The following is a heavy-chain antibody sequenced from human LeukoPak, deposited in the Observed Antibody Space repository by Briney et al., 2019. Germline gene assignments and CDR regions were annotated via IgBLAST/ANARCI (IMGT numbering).Heavy chain of an antibody. J-gene: IGHJ6*03. D-gene: IGHD3-3*01. Sequence: GGSLRLSCAASGFTFSSCAMHWVRQAPGKGLEWVAVISYDGSNKYYADSVKGRFTISRDNSKNTLYLQMNSLRAEDTAVYYCARSMGWSYYYYYYMDVWGKGTTVTVSS. CDR3: ARSMGWSYYYYYYMDV. CDR2: ISYDGSNK. CDR1: GFTFSSCA. V-gene: IGHV3-30-3*01.